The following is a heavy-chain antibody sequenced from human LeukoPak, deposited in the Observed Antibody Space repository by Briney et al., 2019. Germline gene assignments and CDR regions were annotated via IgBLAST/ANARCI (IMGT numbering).Heavy chain of an antibody. D-gene: IGHD3-22*01. V-gene: IGHV3-21*01. CDR3: ARVRETPWVRSDY. CDR1: GFTFSSYS. CDR2: ISSSSSYI. J-gene: IGHJ4*02. Sequence: GGSLRLSCAASGFTFSSYSMNWVRQAPGKGLGWVSSISSSSSYIYYADSVKGRFTISRDNAKNSLYLQMNSLRAEDTAVYYCARVRETPWVRSDYWGQGTLVTVSS.